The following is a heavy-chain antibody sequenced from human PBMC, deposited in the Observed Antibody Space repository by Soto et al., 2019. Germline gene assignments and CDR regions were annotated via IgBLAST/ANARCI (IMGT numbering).Heavy chain of an antibody. CDR2: INDSGST. D-gene: IGHD4-17*01. Sequence: QVQVQHWGAGLLKPSEALSLTCAVYGGAFSGYYWNWIRQPPGKGLEWIGEINDSGSTNYNPSLKSRVTISVDTSKNQFSLSLTSVTAADTAVYYCARCGDYVGGWYFDLWGRGTLVTVSS. J-gene: IGHJ2*01. V-gene: IGHV4-34*01. CDR1: GGAFSGYY. CDR3: ARCGDYVGGWYFDL.